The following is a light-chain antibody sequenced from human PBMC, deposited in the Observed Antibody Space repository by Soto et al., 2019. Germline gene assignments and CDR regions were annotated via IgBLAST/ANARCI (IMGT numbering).Light chain of an antibody. Sequence: EIVLTQSPGTLSLSPGERATLSCRASQSVSNNYLAWYQQKPGQAPRLLIYGASSRATGIPDRFSGSGSGTDLTLTISRLEPEDLAVYYCQQCGNSPWTFGQGTKVDIK. J-gene: IGKJ1*01. CDR1: QSVSNNY. CDR2: GAS. CDR3: QQCGNSPWT. V-gene: IGKV3-20*01.